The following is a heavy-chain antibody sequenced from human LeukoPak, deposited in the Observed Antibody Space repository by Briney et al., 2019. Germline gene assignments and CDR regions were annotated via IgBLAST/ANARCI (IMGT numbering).Heavy chain of an antibody. J-gene: IGHJ6*03. CDR3: ARENYYYMDV. CDR1: GFSFSDYY. Sequence: GGSLRLSCAASGFSFSDYYMTWIRQAPGKGPEWVSYISRGGSTIYYADSVKGRFTISRDNAKNSLYLQMDSLRAEDTAVYYCARENYYYMDVWGKGTTVTVSS. V-gene: IGHV3-11*01. CDR2: ISRGGSTI.